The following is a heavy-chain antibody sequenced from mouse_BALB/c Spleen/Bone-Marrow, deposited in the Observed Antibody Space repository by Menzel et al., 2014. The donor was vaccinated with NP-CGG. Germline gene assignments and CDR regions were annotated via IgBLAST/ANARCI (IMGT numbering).Heavy chain of an antibody. J-gene: IGHJ4*01. CDR3: ARGPSYGNYLYYALDY. CDR2: IISGGNT. Sequence: LQQSGGGLVKPGGSLKLSCAASGFSFRSYAMSWVRQTPERRLEWVASIISGGNTYYPDSVKGRFTISRDNARTIIFLQMSSLTSEDTAMYYCARGPSYGNYLYYALDYWGQGTSVTVSS. V-gene: IGHV5-6-5*01. D-gene: IGHD2-10*02. CDR1: GFSFRSYA.